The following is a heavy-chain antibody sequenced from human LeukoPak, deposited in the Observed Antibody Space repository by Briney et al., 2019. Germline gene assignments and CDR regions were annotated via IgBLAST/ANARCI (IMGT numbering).Heavy chain of an antibody. CDR3: ARSDDSHGSDY. V-gene: IGHV1-46*01. CDR2: INPSSGGT. Sequence: ASVMVSCKASGYTFTTYYMHWVRQAPGQGLEWMGIINPSSGGTSYAQKFQGRVTMTRDTSTRTVYMDLSSLRSEDTAVYYCARSDDSHGSDYWGQGTLVTVSS. D-gene: IGHD3-10*01. CDR1: GYTFTTYY. J-gene: IGHJ4*02.